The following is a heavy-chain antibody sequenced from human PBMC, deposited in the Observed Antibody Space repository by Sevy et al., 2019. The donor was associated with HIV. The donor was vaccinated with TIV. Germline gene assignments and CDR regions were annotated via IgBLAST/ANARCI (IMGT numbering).Heavy chain of an antibody. CDR1: GFTFSDYY. CDR2: ISSGGRTI. D-gene: IGHD6-25*01. J-gene: IGHJ4*02. V-gene: IGHV3-11*01. CDR3: ARVRVAAADYYFDY. Sequence: GGSLRLSCAASGFTFSDYYMSWIRQAPGKGLEWVSYISSGGRTIYYADSVKGRFTISRDIAKNSLYLQMNSLRAEDTAVYYCARVRVAAADYYFDYWGQGTLVTVSS.